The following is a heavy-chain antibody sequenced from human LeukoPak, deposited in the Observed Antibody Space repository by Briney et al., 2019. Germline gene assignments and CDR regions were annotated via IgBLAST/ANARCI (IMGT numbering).Heavy chain of an antibody. V-gene: IGHV3-23*01. CDR3: AKESSPSAFDI. J-gene: IGHJ3*02. CDR2: ISGSGGST. CDR1: GFTFTDYT. D-gene: IGHD6-13*01. Sequence: GGSLRLSCAASGFTFTDYTLSWVRQAPGKGLEWVSAISGSGGSTYYADSVKGRFTISRDNSKNTLYLQMNSLRAEDTAVYYCAKESSPSAFDIWGQGTMVTVSS.